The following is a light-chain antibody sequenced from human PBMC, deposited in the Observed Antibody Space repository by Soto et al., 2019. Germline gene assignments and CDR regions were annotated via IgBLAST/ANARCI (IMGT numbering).Light chain of an antibody. V-gene: IGLV2-8*01. CDR2: EVT. Sequence: QSALTQPPSASGSPGQSVTISCTGTSSDVGGYNYVSWYQQHPGKAPKLVIYEVTKRPSGVPDRFSGSKSGNTASLTVSGLKAEDEADYYCSSYAGNNNLIFGGGTKVTVL. J-gene: IGLJ2*01. CDR3: SSYAGNNNLI. CDR1: SSDVGGYNY.